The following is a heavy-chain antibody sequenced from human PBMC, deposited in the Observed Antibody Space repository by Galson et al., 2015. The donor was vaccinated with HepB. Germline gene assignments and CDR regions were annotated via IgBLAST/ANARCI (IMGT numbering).Heavy chain of an antibody. CDR2: MSYDGSTK. Sequence: SLRLSCAASRFTFSSYGMHWVRQAPGKGLEWVTIMSYDGSTKHYADSVRGRFTISRDNSNNTLYLQMDSLRAEDTAVYYCASPSSPFCVSNICRHFHFWGQGTLVTVSS. CDR1: RFTFSSYG. CDR3: ASPSSPFCVSNICRHFHF. J-gene: IGHJ4*02. D-gene: IGHD4-11*01. V-gene: IGHV3-30*03.